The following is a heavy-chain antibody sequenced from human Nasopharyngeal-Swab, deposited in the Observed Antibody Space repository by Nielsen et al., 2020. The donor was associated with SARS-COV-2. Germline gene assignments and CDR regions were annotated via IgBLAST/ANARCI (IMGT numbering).Heavy chain of an antibody. Sequence: WIRQPPGKALEWLAHIFSNDEKSHSTSLKSRLTISKDTSKSQVVLTMTNMDPVDTATYYCARIIEVNTSYYYYGMDVWGQGTTVTVSS. CDR3: ARIIEVNTSYYYYGMDV. V-gene: IGHV2-26*01. D-gene: IGHD3-22*01. J-gene: IGHJ6*02. CDR2: IFSNDEK.